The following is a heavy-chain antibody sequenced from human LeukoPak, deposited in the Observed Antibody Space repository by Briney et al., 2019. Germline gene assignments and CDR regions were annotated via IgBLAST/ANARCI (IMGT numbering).Heavy chain of an antibody. CDR2: INHSGST. V-gene: IGHV4-34*01. CDR3: ARSWGSIAAAGSYYFDY. CDR1: GGSFSGYY. J-gene: IGHJ4*02. D-gene: IGHD6-13*01. Sequence: SETLSLTCAVYGGSFSGYYWSWIRQPPGKGLEWIGEINHSGSTNYNPSLKSRVTISVDTSKNQFSLKLSSVTAADTAVYYCARSWGSIAAAGSYYFDYWGQGTLVTVSS.